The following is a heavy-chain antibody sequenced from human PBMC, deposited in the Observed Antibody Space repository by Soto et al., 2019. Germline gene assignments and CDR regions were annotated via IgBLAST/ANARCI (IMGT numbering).Heavy chain of an antibody. J-gene: IGHJ6*02. Sequence: SETLSLTCTVSGGSISSYYWSWIRQPPGKGLEWIGYIYYSGSTNYNPSLKSRVTISVDTSKNQFSLKLSSVTAADTAVYYCARVNGLSAAAGSYYYYGMDVWGQGTTVTVSS. V-gene: IGHV4-59*01. CDR2: IYYSGST. D-gene: IGHD6-13*01. CDR3: ARVNGLSAAAGSYYYYGMDV. CDR1: GGSISSYY.